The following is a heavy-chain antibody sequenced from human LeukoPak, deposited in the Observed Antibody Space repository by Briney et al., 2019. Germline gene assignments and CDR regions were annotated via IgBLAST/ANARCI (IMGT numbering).Heavy chain of an antibody. Sequence: SETLSLTCAVYGGSFSGYHWSWIRQPPGKGLEWIGEINHGGSTSYNPSLKTRVIISVDTSKNQFSLKLSSVTAADTAVYYCARHVSSGRVRQLYFDYWGQGTLVTVSS. CDR1: GGSFSGYH. J-gene: IGHJ4*02. CDR3: ARHVSSGRVRQLYFDY. CDR2: INHGGST. D-gene: IGHD6-19*01. V-gene: IGHV4-34*01.